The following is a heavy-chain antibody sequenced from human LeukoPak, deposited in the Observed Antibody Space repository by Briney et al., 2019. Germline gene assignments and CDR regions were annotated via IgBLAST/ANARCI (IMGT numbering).Heavy chain of an antibody. Sequence: GGSLRLSCAASGFTVSNNYMNWVRQAPGKGLEWVSEIQSGGRTSYADSVRGRFTISRDNAKNSLYLQMNSLKTEDTAVYYCTTEGYYVSGIYWGQGTLVTVSS. J-gene: IGHJ4*02. D-gene: IGHD3-10*01. CDR1: GFTVSNNY. CDR2: IQSGGRT. CDR3: TTEGYYVSGIY. V-gene: IGHV3-66*01.